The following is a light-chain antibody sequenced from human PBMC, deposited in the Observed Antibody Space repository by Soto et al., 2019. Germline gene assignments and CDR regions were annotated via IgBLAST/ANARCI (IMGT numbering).Light chain of an antibody. CDR2: GAS. CDR3: QQYNNWPRT. Sequence: EIVMTQSPGTLSVSPGERATLSCRASQSVSSNLAWYQQKPGQAPSLLIYGASTRATGIPARFSGSGSGTEFALTISSLQSEDFAAYYCQQYNNWPRTFGQGTKVEIK. V-gene: IGKV3-15*01. J-gene: IGKJ1*01. CDR1: QSVSSN.